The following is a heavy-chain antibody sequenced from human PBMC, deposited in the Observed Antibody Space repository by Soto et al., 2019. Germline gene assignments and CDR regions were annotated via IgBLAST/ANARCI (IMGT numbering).Heavy chain of an antibody. J-gene: IGHJ3*02. CDR1: GYAFTTYY. CDR2: INPSGGST. D-gene: IGHD6-25*01. CDR3: ARNRASGLDI. Sequence: QVQLVQSGAEVNEPGASVKVSCKASGYAFTTYYLHWVRQAPGQGLEWMGFINPSGGSTSYSRKFQGRVTMTRDTSTSTVYVELSNLRSEDTAVYYCARNRASGLDIWGQGTMVTV. V-gene: IGHV1-46*01.